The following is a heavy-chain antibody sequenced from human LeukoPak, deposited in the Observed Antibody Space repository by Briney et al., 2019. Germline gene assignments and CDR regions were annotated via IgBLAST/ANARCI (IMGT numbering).Heavy chain of an antibody. CDR2: INHSGST. J-gene: IGHJ4*02. Sequence: PSETLSLTCAVYGGSFSGYYWSWIRQPPGKGLEWIGEINHSGSTNYNPSLKSRVTISVDTSKNHFSLKLSSVTAADTAVYYCARWATYYFDYWGQGTLVTVSS. CDR1: GGSFSGYY. CDR3: ARWATYYFDY. V-gene: IGHV4-34*09.